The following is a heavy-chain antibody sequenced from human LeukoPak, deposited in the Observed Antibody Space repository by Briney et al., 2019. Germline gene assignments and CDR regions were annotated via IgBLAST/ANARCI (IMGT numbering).Heavy chain of an antibody. CDR3: ARDEVPGVVEAATSGGNDY. Sequence: GGSLRLSCAASGFTFSSYGMHWVRQAPGKGLEWVAVIWYDGSNKYYADSVKGRFTISRDNSKNTLYPQMNSLRAEDTAVYYCARDEVPGVVEAATSGGNDYWGQGTLVTVSS. V-gene: IGHV3-33*01. CDR2: IWYDGSNK. J-gene: IGHJ4*02. D-gene: IGHD2-15*01. CDR1: GFTFSSYG.